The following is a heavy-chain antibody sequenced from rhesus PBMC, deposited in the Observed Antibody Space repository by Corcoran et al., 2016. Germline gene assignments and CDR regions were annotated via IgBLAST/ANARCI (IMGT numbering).Heavy chain of an antibody. V-gene: IGHV4-106*01. D-gene: IGHD1-38*01. J-gene: IGHJ4*01. CDR3: AREIHPIHLFDY. CDR1: GGSISDDYY. Sequence: QVQLQESGPGLVKPSETLSLTCAVSGGSISDDYYWSWIRQPPGKGLEWLGYIYGSGGGTNYNPSLKKRVTISIDTSKNQFSLKLSSVTAADTAVYYCAREIHPIHLFDYWGQGVLVTVSS. CDR2: IYGSGGGT.